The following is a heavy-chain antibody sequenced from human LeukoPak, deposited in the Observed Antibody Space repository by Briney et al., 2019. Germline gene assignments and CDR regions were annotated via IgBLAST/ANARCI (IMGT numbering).Heavy chain of an antibody. D-gene: IGHD3-9*01. CDR3: AKARALTIFWPNDAFDI. CDR1: GFTFSSFE. J-gene: IGHJ3*02. CDR2: ISGSGGST. Sequence: GGSLRLSCAASGFTFSSFEMSWVRQAPGKGLEWVSAISGSGGSTYYADSVKGRFTISRDNSKNTLYLQMNSLRAEDTAVYYCAKARALTIFWPNDAFDIWGQGTMVTVSS. V-gene: IGHV3-23*01.